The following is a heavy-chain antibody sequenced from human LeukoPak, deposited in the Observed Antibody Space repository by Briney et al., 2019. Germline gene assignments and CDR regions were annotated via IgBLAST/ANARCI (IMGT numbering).Heavy chain of an antibody. Sequence: GGSLRLSCTASGFTFGDYAMSWVRQAPGKGLEWVGFIRSKAYGGTTEYAASVKGRFTISRDDSKSIAYLQMNSLKTEDTAVYYCTRVNYSSSWYPYYYMDVWGKGTTVTVSS. CDR3: TRVNYSSSWYPYYYMDV. D-gene: IGHD6-13*01. CDR1: GFTFGDYA. CDR2: IRSKAYGGTT. V-gene: IGHV3-49*04. J-gene: IGHJ6*03.